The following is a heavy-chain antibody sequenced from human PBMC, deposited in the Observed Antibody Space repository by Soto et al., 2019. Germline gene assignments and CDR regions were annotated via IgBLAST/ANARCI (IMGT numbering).Heavy chain of an antibody. V-gene: IGHV4-31*03. CDR1: GGSISSGGYY. CDR2: IYYSGST. Sequence: PSETLSLTCTVSGGSISSGGYYWSWIRQHPGKGREWIGYIYYSGSTYYNPSLKSRVTISVDTSKNEFYLKLSSVTAEDTAVYYCARGPNANHYSDILTGYHHEGWFDPWAQGTLVTVSS. CDR3: ARGPNANHYSDILTGYHHEGWFDP. J-gene: IGHJ5*02. D-gene: IGHD3-9*01.